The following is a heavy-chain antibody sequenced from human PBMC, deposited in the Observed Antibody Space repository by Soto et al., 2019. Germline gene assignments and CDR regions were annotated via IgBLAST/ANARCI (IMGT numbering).Heavy chain of an antibody. CDR1: GGSISSTIYF. J-gene: IGHJ5*02. D-gene: IGHD6-13*01. Sequence: SETLSLTCTVSGGSISSTIYFWGWIRQPPGKGLEWIGSIDYRGSTYYNPSLESRVTISVDPSKNQFSLKLTSVTAADMAMYYCARPKTIGAAAGKGWFDPWGQGTLVTVSS. CDR2: IDYRGST. V-gene: IGHV4-39*01. CDR3: ARPKTIGAAAGKGWFDP.